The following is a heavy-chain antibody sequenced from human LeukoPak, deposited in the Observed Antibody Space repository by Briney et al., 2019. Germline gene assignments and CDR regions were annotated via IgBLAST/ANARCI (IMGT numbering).Heavy chain of an antibody. J-gene: IGHJ5*02. V-gene: IGHV1-69*05. CDR1: GGTFTNSA. Sequence: SVKVSCKTSGGTFTNSAICWVRHAPRQALEWLWGIMPLIVTACYAQKFQGRVTITKDESTRTVYLELTSLTSDDTAVYYCARDVHGDYGSGWFDPWGQGTLVSVSS. D-gene: IGHD4-17*01. CDR3: ARDVHGDYGSGWFDP. CDR2: IMPLIVTA.